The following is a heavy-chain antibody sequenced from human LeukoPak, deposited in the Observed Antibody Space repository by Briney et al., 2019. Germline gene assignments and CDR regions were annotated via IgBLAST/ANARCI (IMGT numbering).Heavy chain of an antibody. V-gene: IGHV4-59*08. J-gene: IGHJ3*02. CDR2: IYYSGST. Sequence: SETLSLTCTVSGGSISSYYWSWIRQPPGKELEWIGYIYYSGSTNYNPSLKSRVTIPVDTSKNQFSLKLSSVTAADTAVYYCARHKTGYSGYGDAFDIWGQGTMVTVSS. CDR3: ARHKTGYSGYGDAFDI. D-gene: IGHD5-12*01. CDR1: GGSISSYY.